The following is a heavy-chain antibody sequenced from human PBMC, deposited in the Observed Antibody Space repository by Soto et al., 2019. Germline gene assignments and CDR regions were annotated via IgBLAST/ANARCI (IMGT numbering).Heavy chain of an antibody. CDR2: IYWDDDK. V-gene: IGHV2-5*02. CDR1: GFSLSTSGVG. Sequence: QITLKESGPTLVKPTQTLTLTCTFPGFSLSTSGVGVGWIRQPPGKALEWLALIYWDDDKRYSPSLNSRLTITKGTSKNQVVLTMTNMDPVDTATYYCAHMAVAATSAEYFQHWGQGPLVTFSS. CDR3: AHMAVAATSAEYFQH. D-gene: IGHD2-15*01. J-gene: IGHJ1*01.